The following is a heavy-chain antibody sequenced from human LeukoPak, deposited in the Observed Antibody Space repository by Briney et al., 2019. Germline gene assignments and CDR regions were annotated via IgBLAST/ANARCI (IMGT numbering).Heavy chain of an antibody. Sequence: ETLSLTCTVSGGSIISYYWSWLRQPPGKGLEWISTINANAGSTYYADSVKGRFTISRDNSKNTLYLQLNSLRVEDTAVYYCAKPISGGLAVTADWFDPWGQGTLVTVSS. D-gene: IGHD6-19*01. CDR1: GGSIISYY. V-gene: IGHV3-23*01. CDR2: INANAGST. J-gene: IGHJ5*02. CDR3: AKPISGGLAVTADWFDP.